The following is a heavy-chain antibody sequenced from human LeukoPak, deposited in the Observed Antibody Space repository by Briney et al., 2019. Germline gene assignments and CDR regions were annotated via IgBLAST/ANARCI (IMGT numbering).Heavy chain of an antibody. J-gene: IGHJ4*02. Sequence: GGSLRLSCAASGFTFSSFALHWVRQAPDKGPQWVALISHDGTNKYYADSVKGRFTISRDNSKNTLYLQMSSLGAQDTAVYYCARDGNYYGSGSPFGHWGQGTLVTVSS. D-gene: IGHD3-10*01. CDR1: GFTFSSFA. CDR2: ISHDGTNK. V-gene: IGHV3-30*04. CDR3: ARDGNYYGSGSPFGH.